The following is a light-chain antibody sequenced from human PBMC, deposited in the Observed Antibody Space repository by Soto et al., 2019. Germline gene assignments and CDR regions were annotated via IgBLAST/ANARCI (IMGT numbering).Light chain of an antibody. Sequence: EIVITQSPATLSVSPGERATLSCRASQSVSSNLAWYQQKPGQAPRLLIYGASTRATGIPARFSGSGSGTEFTLTISCLQSEDFATYYCQQYYSYPGTFGQGTKVDIK. J-gene: IGKJ1*01. CDR1: QSVSSN. CDR3: QQYYSYPGT. V-gene: IGKV3-15*01. CDR2: GAS.